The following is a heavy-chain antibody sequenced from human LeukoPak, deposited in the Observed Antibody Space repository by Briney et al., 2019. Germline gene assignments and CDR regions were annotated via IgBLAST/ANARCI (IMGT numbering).Heavy chain of an antibody. V-gene: IGHV1-8*01. CDR1: GYTFTSYD. D-gene: IGHD6-19*01. CDR2: TNPNSGNT. J-gene: IGHJ3*02. Sequence: ASVKVSCKASGYTFTSYDINWVRQATGQGLEWMGWTNPNSGNTGYAQKLQGRVTMTTDTSTSTAYMELRSLRSDDTAVYYCARFGLGKHIEVAGIPFDIWGQGTMVTVSS. CDR3: ARFGLGKHIEVAGIPFDI.